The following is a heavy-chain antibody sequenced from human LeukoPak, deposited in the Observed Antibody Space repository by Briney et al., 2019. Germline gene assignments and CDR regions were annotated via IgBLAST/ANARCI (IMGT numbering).Heavy chain of an antibody. CDR1: GFTFSGYE. D-gene: IGHD6-19*01. Sequence: GGSLRLSCAASGFTFSGYEMNWVRQAPGKGLEWVSYISSSSSTIYYADSVKGRFTISRDNAKNSLYLQMNSLRAEDTAVYYCARRSAVAGTLPIDYWGQGTLVTVSS. J-gene: IGHJ4*02. CDR2: ISSSSSTI. V-gene: IGHV3-48*01. CDR3: ARRSAVAGTLPIDY.